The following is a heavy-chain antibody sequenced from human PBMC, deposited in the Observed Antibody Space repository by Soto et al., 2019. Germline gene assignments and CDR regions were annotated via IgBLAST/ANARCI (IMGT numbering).Heavy chain of an antibody. CDR2: ISAHNGNT. D-gene: IGHD3-10*01. V-gene: IGHV1-18*01. CDR3: ARGRYGAY. CDR1: GYDFTTYG. J-gene: IGHJ4*02. Sequence: QVHLVQYGAEVKKSGASVKVSCKGSGYDFTTYGITWVRQAPGQGLEWMAWISAHNGNTDYAQKLQGRVTVPRDTSTSTAYMELRSLRSDDTAVYYCARGRYGAYWGQGALVTVSS.